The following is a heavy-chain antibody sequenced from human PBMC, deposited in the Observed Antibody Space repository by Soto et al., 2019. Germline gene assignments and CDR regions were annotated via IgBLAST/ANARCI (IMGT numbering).Heavy chain of an antibody. D-gene: IGHD2-15*01. CDR3: AKEDSGFCSGGSCYSGGVHGMDV. V-gene: IGHV3-23*01. J-gene: IGHJ6*02. CDR2: ISGSGGST. Sequence: PGGSLRLSCAASGFTFSSYAMSWVRQAPGKGLEWVSAISGSGGSTYYADSVKGRFTISRDNSKNTLYLQMNSLRAEDTAVYYCAKEDSGFCSGGSCYSGGVHGMDVWGQGTTVTVSS. CDR1: GFTFSSYA.